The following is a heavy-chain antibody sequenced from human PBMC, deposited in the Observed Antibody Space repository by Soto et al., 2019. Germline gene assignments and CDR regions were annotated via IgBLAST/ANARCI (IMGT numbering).Heavy chain of an antibody. CDR3: ARRRPSGTYDTFDY. CDR2: MNPNSGDT. J-gene: IGHJ4*02. D-gene: IGHD3-10*01. V-gene: IGHV1-8*01. CDR1: GYTFTSYD. Sequence: QVQLVQSGAEVKKPGASVKVSCKASGYTFTSYDINWVRQATGQGLEWMGWMNPNSGDTGYEQKFQGRVTMTRNNYMDTAYMELSSLISEDTAVYFCARRRPSGTYDTFDYGGQGTLVTFSS.